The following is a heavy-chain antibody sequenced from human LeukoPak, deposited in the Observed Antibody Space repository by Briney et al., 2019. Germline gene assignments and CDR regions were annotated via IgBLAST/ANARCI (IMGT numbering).Heavy chain of an antibody. CDR2: ISAYNGNT. D-gene: IGHD4-17*01. CDR3: ARAGGTYGPYYFDY. V-gene: IGHV1-18*01. Sequence: ASVKVSCKASGYTFTSHGISWVRQAPGQGLEWMGWISAYNGNTNYAQKLQGRVTMTTDTSTSTAYTELRSLRSDDTAVYYCARAGGTYGPYYFDYWGQGTLVTVSS. J-gene: IGHJ4*02. CDR1: GYTFTSHG.